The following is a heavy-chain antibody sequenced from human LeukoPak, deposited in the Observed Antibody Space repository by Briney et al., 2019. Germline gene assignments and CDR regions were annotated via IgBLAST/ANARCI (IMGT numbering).Heavy chain of an antibody. D-gene: IGHD3-3*02. Sequence: PSETLSLTCAVYGGSFSGYYWSWIRQPPGKGLEWIGSSSYSGSPYYNPSLKSRVTISVDTSQNQFSLKLSSVTAADTAVYYCAREPILGNRIVWFDPWGQGTLVTVSS. CDR3: AREPILGNRIVWFDP. V-gene: IGHV4-34*01. J-gene: IGHJ5*02. CDR1: GGSFSGYY. CDR2: SSYSGSP.